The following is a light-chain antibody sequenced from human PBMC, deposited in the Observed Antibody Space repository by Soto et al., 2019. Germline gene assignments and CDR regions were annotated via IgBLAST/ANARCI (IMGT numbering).Light chain of an antibody. Sequence: DIQMTQSPSTLSGAVGDRVTITCRSSQTISSWLAWYQQKPGKAPKLLIYKASTLKSGVPSRFSGSGSGTEFTLPISSLQPDDFATYYCQHYTSYSESFGQGTQVELK. CDR2: KAS. V-gene: IGKV1-5*03. CDR1: QTISSW. CDR3: QHYTSYSES. J-gene: IGKJ1*01.